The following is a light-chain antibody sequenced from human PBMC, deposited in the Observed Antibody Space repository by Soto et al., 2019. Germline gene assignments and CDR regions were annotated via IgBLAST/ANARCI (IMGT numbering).Light chain of an antibody. Sequence: QSALTQAPCASGCPGQSVTISCTGSSSDVGEYKYVSWYQQHPGKAPKLVIYEVSKRPPGVPNRFSGSKSGNTASLTVSGLQSEDEAEYYCSSYAGNNIYVIGTGTKVTVL. CDR2: EVS. CDR1: SSDVGEYKY. J-gene: IGLJ1*01. CDR3: SSYAGNNIYV. V-gene: IGLV2-8*01.